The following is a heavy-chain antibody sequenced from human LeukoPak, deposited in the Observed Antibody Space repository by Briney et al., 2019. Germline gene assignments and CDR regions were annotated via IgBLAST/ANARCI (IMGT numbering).Heavy chain of an antibody. D-gene: IGHD3-3*01. CDR2: INHSGST. Sequence: SETLSLTCAVYGGSFSGYYWSWIRQPPGKGLEWIGEINHSGSTNYNQSLKSRVTISVDTSKNQFSLKLSSVTAADTAVYYCARGVGYYDFWSGYSPNFDYWGQGTLVTVSS. J-gene: IGHJ4*02. CDR3: ARGVGYYDFWSGYSPNFDY. CDR1: GGSFSGYY. V-gene: IGHV4-34*01.